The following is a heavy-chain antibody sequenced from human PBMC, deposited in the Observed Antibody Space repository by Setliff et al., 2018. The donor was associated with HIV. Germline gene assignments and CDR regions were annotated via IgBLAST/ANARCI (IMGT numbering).Heavy chain of an antibody. CDR3: ARGQYCGGGSCYSPSYNWFDP. J-gene: IGHJ5*02. D-gene: IGHD2-15*01. Sequence: PSETLSLTCTVSGGSISTYYWSWIRQPAGKGLEWIGRVSTSGSTKYNPSLKSRVTMSLDTSKNEFSLKLSSVTAADTAVYYCARGQYCGGGSCYSPSYNWFDPWGQGTLVTVS. V-gene: IGHV4-4*07. CDR2: VSTSGST. CDR1: GGSISTYY.